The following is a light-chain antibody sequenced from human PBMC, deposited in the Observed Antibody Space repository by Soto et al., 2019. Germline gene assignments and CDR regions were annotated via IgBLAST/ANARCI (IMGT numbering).Light chain of an antibody. Sequence: DIQMTQSPSTLSASVGDRVTITCRASQTISSWLAWYQQKPGKAPKLLIYKASTLESGVPSRFSGSGSGTEFTLTISSLQPDDFATHYCQEYNSYSLTFGGGTKVEIK. J-gene: IGKJ4*01. V-gene: IGKV1-5*03. CDR1: QTISSW. CDR3: QEYNSYSLT. CDR2: KAS.